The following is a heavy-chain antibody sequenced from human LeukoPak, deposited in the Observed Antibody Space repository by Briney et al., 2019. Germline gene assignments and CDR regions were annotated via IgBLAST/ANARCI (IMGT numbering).Heavy chain of an antibody. Sequence: PSETLSLTCAVYGGSFSGYYWTWVRQPPGKGLEWIGEINHSGSTNYNPFLKCRVTISVGTSMQLFSLKLSSMAAADRAVYYCAMADYGLNYYFDYWGQGTLVTVSS. CDR2: INHSGST. CDR3: AMADYGLNYYFDY. CDR1: GGSFSGYY. V-gene: IGHV4-34*01. D-gene: IGHD4-17*01. J-gene: IGHJ4*02.